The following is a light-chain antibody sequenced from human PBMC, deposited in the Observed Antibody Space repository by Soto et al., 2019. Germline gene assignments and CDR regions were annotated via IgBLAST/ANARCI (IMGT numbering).Light chain of an antibody. Sequence: DIQLTQSPSVLSASVGDTVTITCRASQSFTSWLAWYQQKPGKAPKLLIYDASSLESGVPSRFSGSGSGTQFTLTISSLQPDDSATYYCQQYTTYPGTFGQGTKVDIK. J-gene: IGKJ1*01. V-gene: IGKV1-5*01. CDR1: QSFTSW. CDR3: QQYTTYPGT. CDR2: DAS.